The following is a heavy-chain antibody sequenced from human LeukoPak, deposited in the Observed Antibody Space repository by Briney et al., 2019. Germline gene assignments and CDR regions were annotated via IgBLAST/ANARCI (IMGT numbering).Heavy chain of an antibody. CDR2: ISAYNGNT. J-gene: IGHJ6*02. D-gene: IGHD6-6*01. CDR1: GYTFTSYG. Sequence: ASVKVSCKASGYTFTSYGISWVRQAPGQGLEWMGWISAYNGNTNYAQKLQGRVTMTTDTSTSTAYMELRSLRSDDTAVYYCAGYWYPVIAARGGYYYYYGMDVWGQGTTVTVSS. CDR3: AGYWYPVIAARGGYYYYYGMDV. V-gene: IGHV1-18*01.